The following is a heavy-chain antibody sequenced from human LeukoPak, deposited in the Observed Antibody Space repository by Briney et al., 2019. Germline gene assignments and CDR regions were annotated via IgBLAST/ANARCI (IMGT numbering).Heavy chain of an antibody. V-gene: IGHV4-39*02. J-gene: IGHJ4*02. D-gene: IGHD6-25*01. CDR1: GDSISRSTYY. CDR3: ARSSGTGTFSY. Sequence: SETLSHTCTVSGDSISRSTYYWAWIRQPPGKGLEWIGSVYYGRSPYYNPSLESRATISVDTSKNHFSLKMSSVTAADTAVYYCARSSGTGTFSYWGQGTLVTVSS. CDR2: VYYGRSP.